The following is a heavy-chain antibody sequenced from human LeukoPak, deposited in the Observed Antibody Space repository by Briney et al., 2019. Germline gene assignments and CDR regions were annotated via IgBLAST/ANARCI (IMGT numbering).Heavy chain of an antibody. D-gene: IGHD3-3*01. Sequence: GGSLRLSCAASGFTFSSYSMNWVRQAPGKGLEWVSYIRSSSSPIYYADSVKGRFTISRDNSKNTLYLQMNSLRAEDTAVYYCAKDDFWSGYPPYYYYYMDVWGKGTTVTVSS. V-gene: IGHV3-48*01. CDR2: IRSSSSPI. CDR3: AKDDFWSGYPPYYYYYMDV. CDR1: GFTFSSYS. J-gene: IGHJ6*03.